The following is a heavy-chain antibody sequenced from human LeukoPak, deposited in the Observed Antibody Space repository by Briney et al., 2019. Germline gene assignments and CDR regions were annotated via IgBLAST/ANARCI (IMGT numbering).Heavy chain of an antibody. J-gene: IGHJ6*03. Sequence: ASVKVSCKTSGYTFTDYYMHWVRQAPGQGLEWMGIINPSGGSTSYAQKFQGRVTMTRDMSTSTVYMELSSLRSEDTAVYYCARGGPHYMDVWGKGTTVTVSS. V-gene: IGHV1-46*01. CDR1: GYTFTDYY. CDR2: INPSGGST. CDR3: ARGGPHYMDV.